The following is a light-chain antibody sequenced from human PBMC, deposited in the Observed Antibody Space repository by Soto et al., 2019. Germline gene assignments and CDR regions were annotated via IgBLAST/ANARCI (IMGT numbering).Light chain of an antibody. CDR1: QSVSSN. V-gene: IGKV3-15*01. CDR2: GAS. Sequence: EIVMTQSPATLSVSPGERATLSCRASQSVSSNLAWYQQKPGKAPRLFIYGASTRATGIPARFSGSGSGTEFTPTISSLQSEDFAVYYCQQYNNWPRSFGPGTKVDIK. CDR3: QQYNNWPRS. J-gene: IGKJ3*01.